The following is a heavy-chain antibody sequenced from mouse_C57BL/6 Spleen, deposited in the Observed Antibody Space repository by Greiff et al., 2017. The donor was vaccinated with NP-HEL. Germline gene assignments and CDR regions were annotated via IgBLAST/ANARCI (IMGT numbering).Heavy chain of an antibody. Sequence: EVKLQESGGGLVQPGGSLSLSCAASGFTFTDYYMSWVRQPPGKALEWLGFIRNKANGYTTEYSASVKGRFTISRDNSQSILYLQMNALRAEDSATYYCARYRRAFDYWGQGTTLTVSS. CDR3: ARYRRAFDY. CDR1: GFTFTDYY. J-gene: IGHJ2*01. D-gene: IGHD3-1*01. V-gene: IGHV7-3*01. CDR2: IRNKANGYTT.